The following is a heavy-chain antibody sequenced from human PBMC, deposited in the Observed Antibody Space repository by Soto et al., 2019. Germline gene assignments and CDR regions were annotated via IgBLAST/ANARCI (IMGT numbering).Heavy chain of an antibody. J-gene: IGHJ4*02. CDR3: AKDLRPDGVWDFDY. D-gene: IGHD4-17*01. Sequence: EVQLLESGGGLVQPGGSLRLSCAASGFTFSSYTMNWVRQAPGKGLEWVSGINSGGRTYYADSVKGRFTISRDDSKNTLYLQILSLRAADTAVYYCAKDLRPDGVWDFDYWGQGTLVTVSS. CDR1: GFTFSSYT. CDR2: INSGGRT. V-gene: IGHV3-23*01.